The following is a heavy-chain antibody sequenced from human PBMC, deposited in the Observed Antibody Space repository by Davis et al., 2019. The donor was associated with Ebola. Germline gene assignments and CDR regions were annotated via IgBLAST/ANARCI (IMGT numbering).Heavy chain of an antibody. CDR2: LSGSGGST. J-gene: IGHJ6*02. D-gene: IGHD6-13*01. CDR1: GFTFSSYA. CDR3: GGGAAAGTASIYYYYGMDV. V-gene: IGHV3-23*01. Sequence: GGSLRLSCAASGFTFSSYAMSWVRQAPGKGLEWVSALSGSGGSTYYADSVKGRFTISRDNSKNTLYLQMNSLRAEDTALYYCGGGAAAGTASIYYYYGMDVWGQGTTVTVSS.